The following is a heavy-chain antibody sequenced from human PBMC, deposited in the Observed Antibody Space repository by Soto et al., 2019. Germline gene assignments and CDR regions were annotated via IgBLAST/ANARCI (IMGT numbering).Heavy chain of an antibody. J-gene: IGHJ4*02. CDR3: ARAWLDLRAFTYSSGY. D-gene: IGHD6-19*01. Sequence: QVQLVQSGAEVKKPGASVKVSCKAAGYDFSNYCMHWVRKARRQRQEWMGWISVANGDTKYSQTVQGRVTINRDTSARSADLDLSSLNSEDTAVYYCARAWLDLRAFTYSSGYWGQGTLVTVSS. CDR1: GYDFSNYC. V-gene: IGHV1-3*01. CDR2: ISVANGDT.